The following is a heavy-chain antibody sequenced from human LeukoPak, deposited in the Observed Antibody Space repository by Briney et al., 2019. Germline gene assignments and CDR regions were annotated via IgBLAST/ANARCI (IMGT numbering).Heavy chain of an antibody. Sequence: GESLKISCKGSGYKFASYWIGWVRQVPGKGLEWMGIIYPGDSDTKYSPSFQGQVTISADKSINTAYLQWSGLKASDTAMYYCARSGYTYGFDYWGQGTLVTVSS. D-gene: IGHD5-18*01. CDR1: GYKFASYW. CDR2: IYPGDSDT. J-gene: IGHJ4*02. CDR3: ARSGYTYGFDY. V-gene: IGHV5-51*01.